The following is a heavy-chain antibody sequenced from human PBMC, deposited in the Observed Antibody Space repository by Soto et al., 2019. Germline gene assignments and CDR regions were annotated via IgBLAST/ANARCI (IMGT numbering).Heavy chain of an antibody. CDR3: ARDQAAHVDTAMDFDY. J-gene: IGHJ4*02. Sequence: QVQLVQSGAEVKKPGSSVKVSCKASGVTFSSYAISWVRQAPGQGLEWMGGIIPIFGTANYAQKFQGRVTITADESTSTAYMELSSLRSEDTAVYYCARDQAAHVDTAMDFDYWGQGTLVTVSS. CDR2: IIPIFGTA. CDR1: GVTFSSYA. D-gene: IGHD5-18*01. V-gene: IGHV1-69*01.